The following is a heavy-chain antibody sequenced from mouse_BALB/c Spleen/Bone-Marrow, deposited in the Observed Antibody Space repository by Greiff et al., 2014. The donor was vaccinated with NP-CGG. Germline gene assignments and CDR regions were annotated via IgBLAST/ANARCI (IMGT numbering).Heavy chain of an antibody. Sequence: VKLMESGAELVRPGASLKLSCRASGYTFTSYWINWVKQRPGQGLEWIGNIYPSDSYINYNQRFKDKATLTVDKSSSTAYMQLSSPTSEDSAVYYCTGYGNSHYYAIDYWGQGTSVTVSS. CDR1: GYTFTSYW. CDR3: TGYGNSHYYAIDY. CDR2: IYPSDSYI. D-gene: IGHD1-1*01. V-gene: IGHV1-69*02. J-gene: IGHJ4*01.